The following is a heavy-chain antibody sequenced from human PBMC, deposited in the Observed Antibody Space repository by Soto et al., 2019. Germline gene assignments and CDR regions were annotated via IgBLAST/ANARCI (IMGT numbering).Heavy chain of an antibody. CDR3: TKRVSVFEI. Sequence: PGGSLRLSCEASGFSSDKSGMHWVREIPGKGLEWVSGISYNSVVINYVDSVKGRFTIFRDNAKNSLYLQMNSLRPEDTALYYCTKRVSVFEIWGQGTMVTVSS. V-gene: IGHV3-9*02. J-gene: IGHJ3*02. D-gene: IGHD6-19*01. CDR1: GFSSDKSG. CDR2: ISYNSVVI.